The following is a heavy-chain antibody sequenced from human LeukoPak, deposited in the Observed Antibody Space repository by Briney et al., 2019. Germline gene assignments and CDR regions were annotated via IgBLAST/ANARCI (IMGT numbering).Heavy chain of an antibody. CDR1: GYSFTSYG. Sequence: ASVKVSCKASGYSFTSYGIIWVRQAPGQGLEWMGWISSYNGNTRYAQNLQDRVTMTRDTSTSTAYMELRSLRSDDTAMYYCAREGAGIYCTRSTCYGDYWGQGALVTVST. D-gene: IGHD2-8*01. J-gene: IGHJ4*02. CDR2: ISSYNGNT. V-gene: IGHV1-18*01. CDR3: AREGAGIYCTRSTCYGDY.